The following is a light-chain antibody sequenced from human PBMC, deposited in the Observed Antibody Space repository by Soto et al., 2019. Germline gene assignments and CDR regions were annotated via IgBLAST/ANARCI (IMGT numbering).Light chain of an antibody. V-gene: IGKV1-6*01. J-gene: IGKJ1*01. Sequence: AIQMTQSPSSLSASVGDRVTITCRASQDIRTELGWYQQKPGNAPKLLIYATSILQSGVPSRFSGIGSGTDFTLTISSLQPEDFATYYCLQDDSYPRTVGQGTKVEIK. CDR1: QDIRTE. CDR3: LQDDSYPRT. CDR2: ATS.